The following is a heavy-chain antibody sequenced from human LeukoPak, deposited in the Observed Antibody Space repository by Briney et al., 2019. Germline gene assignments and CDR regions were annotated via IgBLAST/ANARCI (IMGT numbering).Heavy chain of an antibody. J-gene: IGHJ4*02. CDR1: GFTFSSYI. Sequence: GGSLRLSSAASGFTFSSYIMNWVRQAPGKGLEWVSSITSSSSYIYYADSVKGRFTMSRDNAKNSLYLQMNSLRAEDTAVYYCARDFGGYNNDYWGQGTLVTVSS. D-gene: IGHD5-24*01. CDR3: ARDFGGYNNDY. V-gene: IGHV3-21*01. CDR2: ITSSSSYI.